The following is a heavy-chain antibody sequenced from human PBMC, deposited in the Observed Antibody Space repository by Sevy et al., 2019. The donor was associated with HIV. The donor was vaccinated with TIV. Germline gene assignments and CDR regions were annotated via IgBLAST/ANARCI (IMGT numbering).Heavy chain of an antibody. CDR1: GYTFTSYD. Sequence: ASVNVSCKASGYTFTSYDINWVRQATGQGLEWMGWMNPNSGNTGYAQKFQGRVTITRNTSISTAYMELSSLRSEDTAVYYCARGRRGGYDFWSGYYTGYYYYGMDVWGQGTTVTVSS. CDR3: ARGRRGGYDFWSGYYTGYYYYGMDV. CDR2: MNPNSGNT. J-gene: IGHJ6*02. D-gene: IGHD3-3*01. V-gene: IGHV1-8*03.